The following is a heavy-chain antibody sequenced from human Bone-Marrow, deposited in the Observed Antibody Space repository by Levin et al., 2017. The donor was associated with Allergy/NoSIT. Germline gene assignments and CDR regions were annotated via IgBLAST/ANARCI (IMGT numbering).Heavy chain of an antibody. CDR2: ISSNGGST. D-gene: IGHD4-23*01. J-gene: IGHJ4*02. V-gene: IGHV3-64*01. CDR1: GFTFSSYA. CDR3: ARGTGMTTVVN. Sequence: GGSLRLSCAASGFTFSSYAMHWVRQAPGKGLEYVSAISSNGGSTYYANSVKGRFTISRDNSKNTLYLQMGSLRAEDMAVYYCARGTGMTTVVNWGQGTLVTVSS.